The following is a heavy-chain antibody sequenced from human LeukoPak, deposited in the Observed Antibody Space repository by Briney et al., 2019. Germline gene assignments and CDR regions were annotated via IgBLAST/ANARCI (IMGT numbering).Heavy chain of an antibody. D-gene: IGHD3-3*01. CDR1: GFTFSSYA. Sequence: PGGSLRLSCAASGFTFSSYAMSWVRQAPGKGLEWVSAISGSGGSTYYADSVKGRFTISRDNSKNTLYLQMNSLRAEDTAVYYCARDDFWSGLTYYHYGMDVWGQGTTVTVSS. CDR3: ARDDFWSGLTYYHYGMDV. V-gene: IGHV3-23*01. CDR2: ISGSGGST. J-gene: IGHJ6*02.